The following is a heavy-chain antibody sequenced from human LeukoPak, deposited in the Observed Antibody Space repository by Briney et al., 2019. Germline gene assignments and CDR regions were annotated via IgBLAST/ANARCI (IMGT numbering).Heavy chain of an antibody. CDR2: ISGSGGST. V-gene: IGHV3-23*01. CDR1: GFTFSSYA. Sequence: GGSLRLSWAASGFTFSSYAMSWVRQAPGKGLEWVSAISGSGGSTYYADSVKGRFTISRDNSKNTLYLQMNSLRAEDTAVYYCAKGRYCSGGSCYFSYYYYGMDVWGQGTTVTVSS. CDR3: AKGRYCSGGSCYFSYYYYGMDV. D-gene: IGHD2-15*01. J-gene: IGHJ6*02.